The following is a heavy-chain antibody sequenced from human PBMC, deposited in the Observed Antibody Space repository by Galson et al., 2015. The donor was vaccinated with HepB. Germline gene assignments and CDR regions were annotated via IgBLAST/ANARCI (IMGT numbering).Heavy chain of an antibody. J-gene: IGHJ3*02. V-gene: IGHV1-2*06. D-gene: IGHD2-15*01. CDR1: GYTFTGYY. CDR3: ARVDVVVVAATQSFAFDI. Sequence: SCKASGYTFTGYYMHWVRQAPGQGLEWMGRINPNSGGTNYAQKFQGRVTMTRDTSISTAYMELSRLRSDDTAVYYCARVDVVVVAATQSFAFDIWGQGTMVTVSS. CDR2: INPNSGGT.